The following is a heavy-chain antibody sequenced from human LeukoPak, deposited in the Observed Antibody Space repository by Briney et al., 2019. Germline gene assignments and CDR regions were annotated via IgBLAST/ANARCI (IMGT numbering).Heavy chain of an antibody. D-gene: IGHD3-10*01. CDR2: IYPGDSDI. V-gene: IGHV5-51*01. CDR3: ASGATNAYYGYAFDI. Sequence: GESLKISCKGSGYSFTNYWIGWVRQMPGKGLEWMGIIYPGDSDIRYSPSFQGQVTISADKSISTAYLQWSSLKASDTAMYYCASGATNAYYGYAFDIWGQGTMVTVSS. CDR1: GYSFTNYW. J-gene: IGHJ3*02.